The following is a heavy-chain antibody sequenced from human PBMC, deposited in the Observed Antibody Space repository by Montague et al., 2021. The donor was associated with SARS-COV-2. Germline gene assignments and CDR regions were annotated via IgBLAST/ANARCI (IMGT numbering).Heavy chain of an antibody. D-gene: IGHD3-22*01. Sequence: SETLSLTCTVSGGSISSSSYYWGWIRQPPGKGLEWIGSIYYSGSTYYNPSLKSRVIISVDTSKNQFSLKLSSVTAADTAVYYCARDTRITMIVVVQGYGMDVWGQGNPGHRLL. CDR2: IYYSGST. CDR3: ARDTRITMIVVVQGYGMDV. V-gene: IGHV4-39*07. J-gene: IGHJ6*02. CDR1: GGSISSSSYY.